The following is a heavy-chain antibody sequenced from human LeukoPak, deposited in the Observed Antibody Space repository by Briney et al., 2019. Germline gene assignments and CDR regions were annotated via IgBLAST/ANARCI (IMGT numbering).Heavy chain of an antibody. CDR2: INHSGST. D-gene: IGHD6-19*01. J-gene: IGHJ4*02. CDR3: VRFLGVTGIDY. V-gene: IGHV4-34*01. CDR1: GGSFSGYY. Sequence: SETLSLTCAVYGGSFSGYYWSWIRQPPGRGLEWIGEINHSGSTNYNPSLKSRVTISVDTSKNQFSLKLSSVTAADTAVYYCVRFLGVTGIDYWGQGTLVTVSS.